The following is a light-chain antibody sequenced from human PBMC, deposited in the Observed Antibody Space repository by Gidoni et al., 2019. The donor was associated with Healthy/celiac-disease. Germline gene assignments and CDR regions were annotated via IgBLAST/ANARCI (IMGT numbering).Light chain of an antibody. CDR3: QQYDNLPLT. J-gene: IGKJ4*01. CDR1: QGISNY. CDR2: DAS. V-gene: IGKV1-33*01. Sequence: IQMTQSPSPLSASVGDRVTITCQASQGISNYLNWYQQKPGKAPKLLIYDASNLETGIPSRFSGSGSGTDFTFTISSLQPEDIATYYCQQYDNLPLTFGGGTKVEIK.